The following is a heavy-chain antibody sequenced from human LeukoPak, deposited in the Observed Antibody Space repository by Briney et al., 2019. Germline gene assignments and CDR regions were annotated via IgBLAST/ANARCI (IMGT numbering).Heavy chain of an antibody. V-gene: IGHV4-39*01. CDR3: ARRSTAMVNSFDI. Sequence: PSETLSLTCTVSGGSISSSSYYWGWIRQPPGKGLEWIGSIYYSGSTYYNPSPKSRVTISVDTSKNQFSLKLSSVTAADTAVYYCARRSTAMVNSFDIWGQGTMVTVSS. CDR1: GGSISSSSYY. CDR2: IYYSGST. D-gene: IGHD5-18*01. J-gene: IGHJ3*02.